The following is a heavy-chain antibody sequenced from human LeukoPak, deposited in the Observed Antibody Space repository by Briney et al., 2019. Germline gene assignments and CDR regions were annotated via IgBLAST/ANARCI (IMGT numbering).Heavy chain of an antibody. CDR2: INHSGST. CDR1: GGSISSSSYY. J-gene: IGHJ4*02. Sequence: KPSETLSLTCTVSGGSISSSSYYWSWIRQPPGKGLEWIGEINHSGSTNYNPSLKSRVTISVDTSKNQFSLKLSSVTAADTAVYYCARGLVGPYYWGQGTLVTVSS. V-gene: IGHV4-39*07. D-gene: IGHD1-26*01. CDR3: ARGLVGPYY.